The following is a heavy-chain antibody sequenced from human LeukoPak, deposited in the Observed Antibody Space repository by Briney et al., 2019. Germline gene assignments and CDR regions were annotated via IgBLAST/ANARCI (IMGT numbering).Heavy chain of an antibody. D-gene: IGHD3-22*01. V-gene: IGHV1-18*01. Sequence: ASVKVSCKASGYTFTSYGISWVRQAPGQGLEWMGWISAYNGNTNYAQKLQGRVTMTTDTSTSTAYMELRSLRSDDTAVYYCARGSYYYDSSGSPLGHWGQGTLVTVSS. CDR2: ISAYNGNT. CDR3: ARGSYYYDSSGSPLGH. J-gene: IGHJ4*02. CDR1: GYTFTSYG.